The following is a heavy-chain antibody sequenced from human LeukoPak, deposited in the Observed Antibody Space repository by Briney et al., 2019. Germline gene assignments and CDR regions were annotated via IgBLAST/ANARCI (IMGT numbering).Heavy chain of an antibody. D-gene: IGHD4-11*01. Sequence: ASVKVSCKASGYTFTSYDINWVREATGQGLEWMGWMNANSGNTGYAQKFQGRVTMPRNTSISTAYMELSSLRSEDTAVYYCATEGVETQTTVTTSYYYYYMDVWGKGTTVTVSS. CDR2: MNANSGNT. V-gene: IGHV1-8*01. J-gene: IGHJ6*03. CDR3: ATEGVETQTTVTTSYYYYYMDV. CDR1: GYTFTSYD.